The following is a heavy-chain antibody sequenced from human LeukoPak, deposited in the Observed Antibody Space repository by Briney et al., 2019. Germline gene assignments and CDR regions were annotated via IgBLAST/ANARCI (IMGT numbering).Heavy chain of an antibody. D-gene: IGHD3-16*02. Sequence: SETLSLTCTVSGYSLTSGYYWGWIRQPPGKGLEWIGSIYHSGSTFYNPSLKSRVTISVDPSKNQFSLKLSSVTAADTAVYYCARIYGLYQEAMDVWGPGITVTVSS. J-gene: IGHJ6*02. CDR1: GYSLTSGYY. CDR3: ARIYGLYQEAMDV. V-gene: IGHV4-38-2*02. CDR2: IYHSGST.